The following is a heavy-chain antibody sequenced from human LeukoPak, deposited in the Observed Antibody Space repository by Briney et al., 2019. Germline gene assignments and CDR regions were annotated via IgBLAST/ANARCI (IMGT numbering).Heavy chain of an antibody. J-gene: IGHJ4*02. CDR3: ARGPADCSSTSCSRLFDY. CDR2: ISAYNGNT. CDR1: GYTFTSYG. Sequence: GASVKVSCKASGYTFTSYGISWVRQAPGQGLEWMGWISAYNGNTNYAQKLQGRVTVTTDTSTSTAYMELRSLRSDDTAVYYCARGPADCSSTSCSRLFDYWGQGTLVTVSS. D-gene: IGHD2-2*01. V-gene: IGHV1-18*04.